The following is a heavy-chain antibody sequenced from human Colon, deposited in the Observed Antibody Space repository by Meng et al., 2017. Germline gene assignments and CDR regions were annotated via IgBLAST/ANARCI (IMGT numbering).Heavy chain of an antibody. Sequence: ASVKVSCKASGDNFSGYYLNWVRQVPGHGLEWMGRINPHSGGTNYVQRFQDRVTMTMDIDTSTTTFYLDLSGPTSDDTAVYYCAGHKTGFDIDSSPYWGLGTLVTVSS. CDR2: INPHSGGT. CDR1: GDNFSGYY. D-gene: IGHD3-9*01. J-gene: IGHJ4*02. V-gene: IGHV1-2*06. CDR3: AGHKTGFDIDSSPY.